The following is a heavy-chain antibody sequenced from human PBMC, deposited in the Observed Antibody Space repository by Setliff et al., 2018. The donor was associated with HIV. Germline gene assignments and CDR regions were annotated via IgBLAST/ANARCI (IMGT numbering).Heavy chain of an antibody. Sequence: SETLSLTCAVYGGSFSGYYWNWIRQPPGKGLEWIGEINHSGSTNYNPSLKSRVTISVDTSKNQFSLKLNSVTAADTAVYYCARWAVTASDYWGQGTLVTVLL. J-gene: IGHJ4*02. D-gene: IGHD2-21*02. CDR3: ARWAVTASDY. CDR2: INHSGST. CDR1: GGSFSGYY. V-gene: IGHV4-34*01.